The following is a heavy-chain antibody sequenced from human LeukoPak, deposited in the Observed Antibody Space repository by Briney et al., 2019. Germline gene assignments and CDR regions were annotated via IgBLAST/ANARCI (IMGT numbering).Heavy chain of an antibody. CDR3: AILNDPFDY. V-gene: IGHV3-66*01. CDR1: GFTVSSNY. J-gene: IGHJ4*02. CDR2: IYSGGST. D-gene: IGHD1-1*01. Sequence: GGSLRLSCGASGFTVSSNYMSWVRQAPGKGLEWVSVIYSGGSTYYADSVKGRFTISRDNSKNTLYLQMNSLRAEDTAVYYCAILNDPFDYWGQGTLVTVSS.